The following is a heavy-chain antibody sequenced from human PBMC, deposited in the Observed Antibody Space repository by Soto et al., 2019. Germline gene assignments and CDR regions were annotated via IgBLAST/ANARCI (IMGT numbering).Heavy chain of an antibody. D-gene: IGHD3-3*01. V-gene: IGHV3-23*01. CDR1: GFAFSTYA. Sequence: EVQLLESGGGLVQPGGSLRLSCAASGFAFSTYAMSWVRQAPGKGLEWVSAINNSGGTTYYADSVKGRFTISRDNTKNTLYLQMNSLRAEDTAVYYCAKGYRFGYDFLFPGYWGQGTLVTVSS. J-gene: IGHJ4*02. CDR2: INNSGGTT. CDR3: AKGYRFGYDFLFPGY.